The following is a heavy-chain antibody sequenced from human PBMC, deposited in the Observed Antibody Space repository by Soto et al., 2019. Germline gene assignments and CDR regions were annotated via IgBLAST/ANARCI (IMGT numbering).Heavy chain of an antibody. CDR3: ARALYDYGSYWFDP. D-gene: IGHD4-17*01. CDR2: IYYSGST. Sequence: QVQLQESGPGLVKPSETLSLTCTVSGGSISSYYWSWIRQPPGKGLEWIGYIYYSGSTNYNPSLQSRVTISVDTSKNQFSLKLSSVTAADTAVYYCARALYDYGSYWFDPWGQGTLVTVSS. CDR1: GGSISSYY. V-gene: IGHV4-59*01. J-gene: IGHJ5*02.